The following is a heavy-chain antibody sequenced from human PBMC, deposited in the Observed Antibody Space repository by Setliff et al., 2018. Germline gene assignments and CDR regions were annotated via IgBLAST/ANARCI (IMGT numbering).Heavy chain of an antibody. D-gene: IGHD3-16*01. J-gene: IGHJ4*02. CDR1: GQTFTTYY. CDR2: INPIGGGT. CDR3: ARGGSWYFDY. V-gene: IGHV1-46*01. Sequence: RASVKVSCKASGQTFTTYYMHWVRQAPGQGLEWMGIINPIGGGTGYAEKFQGRVTMTRDTSTSTVYMQLSSLRFEDTAVYYCARGGSWYFDYWGQGTLVTVSS.